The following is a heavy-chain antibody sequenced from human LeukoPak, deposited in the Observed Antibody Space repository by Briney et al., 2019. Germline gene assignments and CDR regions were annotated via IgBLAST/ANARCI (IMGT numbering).Heavy chain of an antibody. CDR2: IYSGGST. D-gene: IGHD3-10*01. CDR1: GFTVSSNY. V-gene: IGHV3-66*02. CDR3: ARDLVSGSGSYDRVDY. J-gene: IGHJ4*02. Sequence: GGSLRLSCAASGFTVSSNYMSWVRQAPGKGLEWVSVIYSGGSTYYADSVKGRFTISRDNSKNTLYLQMNSLRAEDTAVYYCARDLVSGSGSYDRVDYWGPGTLVTVSS.